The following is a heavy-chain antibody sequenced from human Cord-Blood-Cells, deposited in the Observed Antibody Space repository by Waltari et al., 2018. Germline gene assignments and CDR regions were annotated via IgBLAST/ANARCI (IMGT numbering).Heavy chain of an antibody. CDR3: ARVRAGWYYYYYYMDV. J-gene: IGHJ6*03. V-gene: IGHV1-18*01. Sequence: WVRQAPGQGLEWMGWISAYNGNTNYAQKLQGRVTMTTDTSTSTAYMELRSLRSDDTAVYYCARVRAGWYYYYYYMDVWGKGTTVTVSS. CDR2: ISAYNGNT. D-gene: IGHD6-19*01.